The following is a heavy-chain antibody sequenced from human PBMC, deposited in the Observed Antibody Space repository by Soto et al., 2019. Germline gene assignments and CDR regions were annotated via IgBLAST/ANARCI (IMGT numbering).Heavy chain of an antibody. D-gene: IGHD1-1*01. Sequence: GGSLRLSCAASGFSFSSYTMNWVRQAPGKGLEWVSSISGSSSYIYYADSVKGRFTISRDNAKNSLYLQMNSLRAEDTAVYYCARDLSPDNDWNGGGACWGQGTLVTVSS. J-gene: IGHJ4*02. CDR1: GFSFSSYT. CDR2: ISGSSSYI. CDR3: ARDLSPDNDWNGGGAC. V-gene: IGHV3-21*01.